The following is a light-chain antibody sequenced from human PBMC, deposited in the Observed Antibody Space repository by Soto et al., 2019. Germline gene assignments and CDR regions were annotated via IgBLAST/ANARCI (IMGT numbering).Light chain of an antibody. CDR2: AAS. Sequence: DIQMTQSPSSLSASVGDRVTITCRASQSISSYLNWYQQKPGKAPKLLIYAASSLQSGVPSRFSGSGSGTDFTLTISSLQPEYFATYYCQQSYSTLFTFGGGTKVEIK. V-gene: IGKV1-39*01. J-gene: IGKJ4*01. CDR1: QSISSY. CDR3: QQSYSTLFT.